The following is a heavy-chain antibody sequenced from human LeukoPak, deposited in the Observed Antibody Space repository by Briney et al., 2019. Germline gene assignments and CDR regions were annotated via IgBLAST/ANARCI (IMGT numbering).Heavy chain of an antibody. D-gene: IGHD3-10*01. CDR1: VVTFSAYS. CDR3: ARVRGSWYMDL. CDR2: IISSSGSAI. Sequence: GGSLRLSCVASVVTFSAYSMNWGCDAAGKGVGWVSHIISSSGSAIYYADSVKGRFTISRDNDKNSLYLQMNTLRVEDTAVYYCARVRGSWYMDLWGKGTTVTVSS. J-gene: IGHJ6*03. V-gene: IGHV3-48*01.